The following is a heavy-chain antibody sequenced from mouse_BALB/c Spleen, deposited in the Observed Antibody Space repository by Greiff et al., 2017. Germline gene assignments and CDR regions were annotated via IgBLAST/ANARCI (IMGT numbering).Heavy chain of an antibody. Sequence: EVHLVESGGGLVKPGGSLKLSCAASGFTFSSYAMSWVRQTPEKRLEWVASISSGGSTYYPDSVKGRFTISRDNARNILYLQMSSLRSEDTAMYYCARAGGSSYPDYWGQGTTLTVSS. CDR1: GFTFSSYA. CDR3: ARAGGSSYPDY. J-gene: IGHJ2*01. D-gene: IGHD1-1*01. CDR2: ISSGGST. V-gene: IGHV5-6-5*01.